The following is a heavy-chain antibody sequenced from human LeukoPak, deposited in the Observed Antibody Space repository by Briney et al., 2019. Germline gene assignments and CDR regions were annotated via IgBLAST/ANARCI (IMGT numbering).Heavy chain of an antibody. CDR3: ATSCGGSCYSGDY. J-gene: IGHJ4*02. D-gene: IGHD2-15*01. V-gene: IGHV3-21*01. CDR1: GFTFSSYS. Sequence: GGSLRLSCAASGFTFSSYSMNWVRQAPGKGLEWVSSISSSSSYIYYADSVKGRFTISRDNAKNSLYLQMTSLRAEDTAVYYCATSCGGSCYSGDYWGQGTLVTVSS. CDR2: ISSSSSYI.